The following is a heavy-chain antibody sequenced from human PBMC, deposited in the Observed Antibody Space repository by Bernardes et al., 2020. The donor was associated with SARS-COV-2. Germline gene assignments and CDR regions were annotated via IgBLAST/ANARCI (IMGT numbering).Heavy chain of an antibody. V-gene: IGHV1-58*02. Sequence: SMKVSCKASGFTFVSSAMQWVRQTRGQRLEWIGWIVVGSGNINYAPEFQERVTITRDMSTSTVYMELGSLRIEDTAIYYCAANRQRFGEYFYYYGMDVWGQGTPVTV. J-gene: IGHJ6*02. CDR3: AANRQRFGEYFYYYGMDV. D-gene: IGHD3-10*01. CDR1: GFTFVSSA. CDR2: IVVGSGNI.